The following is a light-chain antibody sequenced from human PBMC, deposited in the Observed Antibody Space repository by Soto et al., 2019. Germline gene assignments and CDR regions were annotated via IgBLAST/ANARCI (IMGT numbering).Light chain of an antibody. CDR2: DVS. CDR3: CSYAGYSTPWV. Sequence: QSALTQPRSVSGSPGQSVTISCTGTSSDVGGYNYVSWYQQHPGKAPKLMIYDVSKRPSGVSNRFSGSKSGNTASLTISGLQAEDEADYYCCSYAGYSTPWVFGGGTKLTVL. V-gene: IGLV2-11*01. J-gene: IGLJ3*02. CDR1: SSDVGGYNY.